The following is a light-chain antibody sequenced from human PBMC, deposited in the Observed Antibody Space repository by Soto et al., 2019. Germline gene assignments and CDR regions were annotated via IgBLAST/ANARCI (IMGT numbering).Light chain of an antibody. Sequence: AIRITQCPSSFSAYPGDRVTTTSWSSQGISSYLAWYQQKPGKAPKLLIYAASTLQSGVPSRFSGSGSGTGFTLTISCLQSEDFATYYCKQYYSYPLTFGGGTNVDIK. CDR2: AAS. V-gene: IGKV1-8*01. J-gene: IGKJ4*01. CDR1: QGISSY. CDR3: KQYYSYPLT.